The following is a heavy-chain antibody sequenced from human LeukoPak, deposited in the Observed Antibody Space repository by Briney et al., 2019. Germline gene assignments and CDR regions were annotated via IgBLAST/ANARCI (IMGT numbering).Heavy chain of an antibody. CDR2: IYLVDSDN. CDR1: GYSFSSYW. Sequence: GEALKVCCKGSGYSFSSYWIGWVRQMPGKRLGWMGIIYLVDSDNRYSKSFDGQVTISADKSINTDNLQWSSLKAYVAALYYCATHSRYNVYDSYHFDHWGQGTLVTVSS. CDR3: ATHSRYNVYDSYHFDH. D-gene: IGHD5/OR15-5a*01. J-gene: IGHJ4*02. V-gene: IGHV5-51*01.